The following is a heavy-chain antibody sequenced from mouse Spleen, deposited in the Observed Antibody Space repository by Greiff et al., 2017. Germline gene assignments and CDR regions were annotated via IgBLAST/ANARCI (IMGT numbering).Heavy chain of an antibody. V-gene: IGHV1-82*01. CDR3: ARGGGDYAMDY. CDR2: IYPGDGDT. D-gene: IGHD1-1*02. J-gene: IGHJ4*01. Sequence: VKLQQSGPELVKPGASVKISCKASGYAFSSSWMNWVKQRPGKGLEWIGRIYPGDGDTNYNGKFKGKATLTADKSSSTAYMQLSSLTSEDSAVYFCARGGGDYAMDYWGQGTSVTVSS. CDR1: GYAFSSSW.